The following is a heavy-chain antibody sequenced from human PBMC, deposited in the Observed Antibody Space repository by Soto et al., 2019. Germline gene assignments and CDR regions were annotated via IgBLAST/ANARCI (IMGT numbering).Heavy chain of an antibody. D-gene: IGHD6-13*01. J-gene: IGHJ6*02. Sequence: SVKVSCKASGFTFTSSAVQWVRQARGQRLEWIGWIVVGSGNTNYAQKFQERVTITRDMSTSTAYMELSSLRSEDTAVYYCAASGKAGYSSSWKGKYYYGMDVWG. V-gene: IGHV1-58*01. CDR1: GFTFTSSA. CDR3: AASGKAGYSSSWKGKYYYGMDV. CDR2: IVVGSGNT.